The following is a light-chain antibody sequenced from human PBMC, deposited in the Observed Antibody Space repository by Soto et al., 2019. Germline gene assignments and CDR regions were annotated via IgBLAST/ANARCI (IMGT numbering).Light chain of an antibody. CDR3: TSYAGGDNYVV. Sequence: QSALTQPPSVSGSPGQSVTISCTGTSSDVGSYNRVSWYQQPPGTAPKLMIYEVSNRPSGVPDRFSGSKSGNTASLTISGLQADDEADYYCTSYAGGDNYVVFGGGTKVTVL. CDR1: SSDVGSYNR. CDR2: EVS. J-gene: IGLJ2*01. V-gene: IGLV2-18*02.